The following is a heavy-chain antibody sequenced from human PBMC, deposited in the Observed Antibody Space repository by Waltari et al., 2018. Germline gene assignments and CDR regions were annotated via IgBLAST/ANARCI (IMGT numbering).Heavy chain of an antibody. J-gene: IGHJ4*02. D-gene: IGHD4-17*01. CDR2: IIPIVGTA. CDR1: GGTFSSYA. V-gene: IGHV1-69*01. Sequence: QVQLVQSGAEVKQPGSSVKVSCQASGGTFSSYAISWVRQAPGQGLDWMGGIIPIVGTANYAQKCQGRVTITADESTSTAYMELSSLRSEDTAVYYCARGDWSWTTVYWGQGTLVTVSS. CDR3: ARGDWSWTTVY.